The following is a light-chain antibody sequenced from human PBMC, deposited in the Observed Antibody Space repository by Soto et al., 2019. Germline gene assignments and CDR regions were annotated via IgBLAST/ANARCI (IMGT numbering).Light chain of an antibody. J-gene: IGLJ2*01. Sequence: QSVLTQPASVSGSPGQSITISCTGTSSDVGDYNYVSWYQQHPGKAPKLMISEVSDRSSGVSNRFSASKSGNTASLTISGLQAQDEADYYCSSYTSSRTLVVFGGGTKLTVL. V-gene: IGLV2-14*01. CDR1: SSDVGDYNY. CDR3: SSYTSSRTLVV. CDR2: EVS.